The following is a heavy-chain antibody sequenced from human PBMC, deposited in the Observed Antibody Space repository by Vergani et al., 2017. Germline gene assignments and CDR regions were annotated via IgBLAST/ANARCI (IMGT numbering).Heavy chain of an antibody. Sequence: DVHLAESGGGFFQPGGSLRLSCSASGFSFNSYWMHWVRQVPGKGLLWVSRIKSDGSITAYADSVKGRFTISKDNAQNTLYLQMNSLRVEDTGVYYCARARGIETCYRSNWLDSWGQGTLVAVSA. CDR3: ARARGIETCYRSNWLDS. J-gene: IGHJ5*01. V-gene: IGHV3-74*03. CDR1: GFSFNSYW. CDR2: IKSDGSIT. D-gene: IGHD3-9*01.